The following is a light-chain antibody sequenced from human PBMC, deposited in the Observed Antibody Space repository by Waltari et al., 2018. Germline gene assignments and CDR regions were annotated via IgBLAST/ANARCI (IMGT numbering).Light chain of an antibody. Sequence: QSALTQPASVSGSPGQSIPIPCTGTSSDVGGYNYVSWYQQNPGKAPKLMIYDVSKRPSGVSNRFSGSKSGNTASLTISGLQAEDEADYYCSSYTSSSTLVLFGGGTKLTVL. CDR1: SSDVGGYNY. J-gene: IGLJ2*01. CDR2: DVS. CDR3: SSYTSSSTLVL. V-gene: IGLV2-14*01.